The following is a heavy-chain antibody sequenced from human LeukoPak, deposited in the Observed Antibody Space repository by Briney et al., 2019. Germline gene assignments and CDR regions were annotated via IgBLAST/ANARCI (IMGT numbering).Heavy chain of an antibody. Sequence: GGSLRLSCAVSGFTFSGFWMSWSRQAPGKGLEWVASINSDGSEGYYAVVVKGRFTISRDNAKDSLYLQINSLRAEDTAVYYCARSSYSSSSSVWGQGTMVTVSS. V-gene: IGHV3-7*03. D-gene: IGHD6-6*01. CDR2: INSDGSEG. CDR1: GFTFSGFW. J-gene: IGHJ3*01. CDR3: ARSSYSSSSSV.